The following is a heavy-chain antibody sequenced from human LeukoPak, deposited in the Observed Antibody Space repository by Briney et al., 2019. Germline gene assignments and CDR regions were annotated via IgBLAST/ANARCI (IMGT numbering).Heavy chain of an antibody. Sequence: SETLSLTCTVSGGSISSYYWSWIRQPPGKGLEWIGYIYYSGSTNYNPSLKSRVTISVGTSKNQFSLKLSSVTAADTAVYYCARDYCSGGSCLIDYWGQGTLVTVSS. CDR2: IYYSGST. CDR3: ARDYCSGGSCLIDY. CDR1: GGSISSYY. V-gene: IGHV4-59*01. D-gene: IGHD2-15*01. J-gene: IGHJ4*02.